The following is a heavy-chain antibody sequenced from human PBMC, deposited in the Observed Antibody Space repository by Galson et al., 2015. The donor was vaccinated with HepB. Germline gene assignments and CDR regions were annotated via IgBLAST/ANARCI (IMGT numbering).Heavy chain of an antibody. D-gene: IGHD4-23*01. CDR3: TTAFGTVVFYYYYGMDV. J-gene: IGHJ6*02. CDR2: IKSKTDGGTT. Sequence: SLRLSCAASGFTFSNAWMSWVRQAPGKGLEWVGRIKSKTDGGTTDYAAPVKGRFTISRDDSKNTLYLQMNSLKTEDTAVYYCTTAFGTVVFYYYYGMDVWGQGTLVTVSS. CDR1: GFTFSNAW. V-gene: IGHV3-15*01.